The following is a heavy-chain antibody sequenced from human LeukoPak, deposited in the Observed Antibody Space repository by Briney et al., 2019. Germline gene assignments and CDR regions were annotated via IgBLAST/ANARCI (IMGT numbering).Heavy chain of an antibody. CDR2: ISSDSTYI. J-gene: IGHJ4*02. CDR1: GFTFSNAW. D-gene: IGHD6-19*01. V-gene: IGHV3-21*01. Sequence: GGSLRLSCAASGFTFSNAWMNWVRQAPGKGLEWVSSISSDSTYIYYADSVKGRFTISRDNAKNSLYLQMNSLRAEDTAVYYCAKDARRTFGLSSGLYRGSYYFDYWGQGTLVTVSS. CDR3: AKDARRTFGLSSGLYRGSYYFDY.